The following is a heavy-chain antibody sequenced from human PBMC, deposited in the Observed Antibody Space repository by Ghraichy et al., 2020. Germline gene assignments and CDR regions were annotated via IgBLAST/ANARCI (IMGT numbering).Heavy chain of an antibody. CDR1: GGSISSDKYY. D-gene: IGHD2-2*01. CDR3: ARLSWRNAQGTFDI. Sequence: SETLSLTCTVSGGSISSDKYYWGWIRQPPGKGLEWLASIYYSGSTYYNPSLKSRVTISVDTSENQFSLKLSSVIDADTAVYYCARLSWRNAQGTFDIWGQGTMVTVSS. CDR2: IYYSGST. J-gene: IGHJ3*02. V-gene: IGHV4-39*01.